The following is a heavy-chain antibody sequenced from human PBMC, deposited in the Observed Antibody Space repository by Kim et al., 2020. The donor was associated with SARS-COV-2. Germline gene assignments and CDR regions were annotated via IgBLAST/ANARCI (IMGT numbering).Heavy chain of an antibody. CDR2: MNLGGST. CDR3: ASSSGWYRLDY. V-gene: IGHV4-34*01. Sequence: SETLSLTCAVYGGSFSGHFCNWIRQPPGKGLEWIGEMNLGGSTNYNPSPKSRVRMSVDTSKNQFSLRLSSVTAADTAIYYCASSSGWYRLDYWGQGALVTVSS. J-gene: IGHJ4*02. D-gene: IGHD6-19*01. CDR1: GGSFSGHF.